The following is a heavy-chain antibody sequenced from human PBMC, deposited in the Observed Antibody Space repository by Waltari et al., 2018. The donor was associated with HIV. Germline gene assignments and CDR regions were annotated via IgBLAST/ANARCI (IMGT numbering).Heavy chain of an antibody. CDR1: GGSFNNYY. CDR3: VRQRTVTTFSYYYLDV. Sequence: QVQLQQWGAGLVKPSDTLSLTCAVSGGSFNNYYWNWIRQSPGKGLEWIGDINQSGRTNYNPSLESRVTMSVDTSKNQFSLKLTSMTAADSAVYYFVRQRTVTTFSYYYLDVWGKGTTVTVSS. J-gene: IGHJ6*03. D-gene: IGHD4-4*01. V-gene: IGHV4-34*02. CDR2: INQSGRT.